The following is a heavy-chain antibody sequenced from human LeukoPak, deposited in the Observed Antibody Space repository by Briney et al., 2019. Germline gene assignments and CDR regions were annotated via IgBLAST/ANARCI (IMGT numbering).Heavy chain of an antibody. CDR1: GYTFTSYY. Sequence: ASVRVSCKASGYTFTSYYMHWVRQAPGQGLEWMGIINPSGGSTSYAQKFQGRVTMTRDTSTSTVYMELSSLRSEDTAVYYCARDGAGAYYFDYWGQGTLVTVSS. CDR2: INPSGGST. CDR3: ARDGAGAYYFDY. V-gene: IGHV1-46*01. J-gene: IGHJ4*02. D-gene: IGHD1-26*01.